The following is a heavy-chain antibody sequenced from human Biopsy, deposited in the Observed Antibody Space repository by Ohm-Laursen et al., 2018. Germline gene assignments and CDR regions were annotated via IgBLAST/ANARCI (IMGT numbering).Heavy chain of an antibody. J-gene: IGHJ5*02. V-gene: IGHV3-21*01. CDR2: ISASSSYI. Sequence: SLRLSCTASGVTLSGYSMNWVCQAPGTGLERVSSISASSSYIYYADTVKGRFTVSKVNSKNSLYLHMKSLRAEDTAVYYCATEVVPAGIGGHWLDPWGQGTLVTVSS. CDR3: ATEVVPAGIGGHWLDP. CDR1: GVTLSGYS. D-gene: IGHD2-2*01.